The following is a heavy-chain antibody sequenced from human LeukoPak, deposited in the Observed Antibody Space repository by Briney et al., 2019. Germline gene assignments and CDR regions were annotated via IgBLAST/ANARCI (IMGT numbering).Heavy chain of an antibody. V-gene: IGHV1-3*03. D-gene: IGHD6-19*01. CDR2: INAGNGNT. J-gene: IGHJ4*02. CDR1: GGTFSSYA. CDR3: AREVAVAGTFDY. Sequence: GASVKVSCKASGGTFSSYAIHWVRQAPGQRLEWMGWINAGNGNTKYSQEFQGRVTITRDTSASTAYMELSSLRSEDMAVYYCAREVAVAGTFDYWGQGTLVTVSS.